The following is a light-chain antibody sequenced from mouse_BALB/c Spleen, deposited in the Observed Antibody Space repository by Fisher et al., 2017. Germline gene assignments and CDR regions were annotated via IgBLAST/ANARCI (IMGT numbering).Light chain of an antibody. CDR1: SSVSY. J-gene: IGKJ1*01. CDR3: QQRSSYPRT. Sequence: IVMTQTPAIMSASPGEKVTMTCSASSSVSYMHWYQQKSGTSPKRWIYDTSKLASGVPARFSGSGSGTSYSLTISRMEAEDAATYYCQQRSSYPRTFGGGTKLEIK. CDR2: DTS. V-gene: IGKV4-59*01.